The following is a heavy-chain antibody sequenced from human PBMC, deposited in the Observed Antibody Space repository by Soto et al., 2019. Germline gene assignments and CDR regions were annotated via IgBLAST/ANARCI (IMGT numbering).Heavy chain of an antibody. J-gene: IGHJ3*02. Sequence: PGGSLRLSCAASGFTFDDYAMHWVRQAPGKGLEWVSGISWNSGSIGYADSVKGRFTISRDNAKNSLYLQMNSLRAEDTALYYCAKESNDGMVRDKTRLGAFDIWGQGTMVTVSS. CDR1: GFTFDDYA. CDR2: ISWNSGSI. CDR3: AKESNDGMVRDKTRLGAFDI. D-gene: IGHD3-10*01. V-gene: IGHV3-9*01.